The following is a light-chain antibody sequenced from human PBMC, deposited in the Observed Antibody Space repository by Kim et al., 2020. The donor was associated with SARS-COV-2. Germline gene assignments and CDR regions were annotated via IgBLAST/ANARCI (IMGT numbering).Light chain of an antibody. CDR2: GAS. CDR3: QQYGSSPR. CDR1: QSVTSNY. Sequence: VSTGERATLSYRASQSVTSNYLAWYQQKPGQTPRLLIYGASSRATGIPDRFSGSGSGTDFTLTISRLEPEDFAVYYCQQYGSSPRFGGGTKVDIK. V-gene: IGKV3-20*01. J-gene: IGKJ4*01.